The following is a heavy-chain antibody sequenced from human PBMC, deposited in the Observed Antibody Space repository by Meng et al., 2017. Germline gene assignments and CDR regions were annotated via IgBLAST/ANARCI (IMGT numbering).Heavy chain of an antibody. Sequence: ASVKVSCKASGYTFTGYYMHLVRQAPGQGLEWTGRINPNSGSTNYAQKFQGRVTMTRDTSISTAYMELSRLRSDDTAVYYCARVYQGYSSGWNYFDYWGQGTLVTVSS. D-gene: IGHD6-19*01. CDR3: ARVYQGYSSGWNYFDY. V-gene: IGHV1-2*06. CDR2: INPNSGST. J-gene: IGHJ4*02. CDR1: GYTFTGYY.